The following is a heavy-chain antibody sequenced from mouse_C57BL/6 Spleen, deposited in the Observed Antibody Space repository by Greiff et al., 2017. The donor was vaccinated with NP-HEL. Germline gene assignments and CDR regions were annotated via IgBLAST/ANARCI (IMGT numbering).Heavy chain of an antibody. CDR2: INPNNGGT. J-gene: IGHJ2*01. CDR3: ARANWDGRGFDY. V-gene: IGHV1-18*01. CDR1: GYTFTDYN. Sequence: EVQLQQSGPELVKPGASVKIPCKASGYTFTDYNMDWVKQSHGKSLEWIGDINPNNGGTIYNQKFKGKATLTVDKSSSTAYMELRSLTSEDTAVYYCARANWDGRGFDYWGQGTTLTVSS. D-gene: IGHD4-1*01.